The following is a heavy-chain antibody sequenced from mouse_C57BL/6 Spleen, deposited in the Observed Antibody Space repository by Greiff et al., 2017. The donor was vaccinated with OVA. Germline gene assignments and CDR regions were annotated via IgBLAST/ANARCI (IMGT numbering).Heavy chain of an antibody. D-gene: IGHD2-5*01. CDR3: ARWPYYSNYLFAY. CDR2: IYPGSGST. J-gene: IGHJ3*01. Sequence: QVQLQQPGAELVKPGASVKMSCKASGYTFTSYWITWVKQRPGQGLEWIGDIYPGSGSTNYNEKFKSKATLTVDTSSSTAYMQLSSLTSEDSAVYYCARWPYYSNYLFAYWGQGTLVTVSA. V-gene: IGHV1-55*01. CDR1: GYTFTSYW.